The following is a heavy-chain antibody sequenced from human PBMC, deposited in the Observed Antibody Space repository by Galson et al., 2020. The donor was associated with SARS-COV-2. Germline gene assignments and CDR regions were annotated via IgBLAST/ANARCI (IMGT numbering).Heavy chain of an antibody. J-gene: IGHJ5*02. Sequence: ASVKVSCKASGYTFTSYYLHWVRQAPGQGLAWMGIINPSGGSTSYAQKFQGRVTMTRDTSTSTVYMELSSLRSEDTAVYYCARDKEDNGYSYGYAHNWFDPWGQGTLVTVSS. CDR3: ARDKEDNGYSYGYAHNWFDP. D-gene: IGHD5-18*01. V-gene: IGHV1-46*01. CDR1: GYTFTSYY. CDR2: INPSGGST.